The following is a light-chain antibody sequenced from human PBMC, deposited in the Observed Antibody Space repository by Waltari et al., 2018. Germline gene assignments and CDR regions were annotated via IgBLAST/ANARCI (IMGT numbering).Light chain of an antibody. CDR1: QSISSY. CDR2: ASS. J-gene: IGKJ3*01. V-gene: IGKV1-39*01. CDR3: QQSYSTPPFT. Sequence: DIQRTQSPSSLSASVGDRVTITCRASQSISSYLNWFQQKPGKAPELLIYASSSLQSGVPSRFSGSGSETDFTLTISSLQPEDFATYYCQQSYSTPPFTFGPGTKVDIK.